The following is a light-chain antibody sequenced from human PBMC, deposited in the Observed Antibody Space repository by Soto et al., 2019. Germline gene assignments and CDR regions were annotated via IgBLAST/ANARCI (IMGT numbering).Light chain of an antibody. J-gene: IGKJ4*01. CDR1: QSVGSN. V-gene: IGKV3-15*01. CDR3: QQYIRWPLT. CDR2: GAS. Sequence: EIVMTQSPATLSVSPGERATLSCRASQSVGSNLAWYQQKPGQAPRLLIYGASTGATGIPARFSGSGSGTEFTLTISSLQSEDFAVYYCQQYIRWPLTFGGGTKWIS.